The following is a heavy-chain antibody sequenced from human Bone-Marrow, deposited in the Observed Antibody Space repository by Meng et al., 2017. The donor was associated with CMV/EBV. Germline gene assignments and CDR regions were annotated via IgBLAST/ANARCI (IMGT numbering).Heavy chain of an antibody. CDR2: ISGSGGST. CDR1: GFTFSSYA. D-gene: IGHD2-2*01. V-gene: IGHV3-23*01. Sequence: GESLKISCAASGFTFSSYAMSWVRQAPGKGLEWVSAISGSGGSTYYADSVKGRFTISRDNSKNTLYLQMNSLRAEDTAVYYCAKEYIVVLPAARIFDYWGQGTLVTVSS. J-gene: IGHJ4*02. CDR3: AKEYIVVLPAARIFDY.